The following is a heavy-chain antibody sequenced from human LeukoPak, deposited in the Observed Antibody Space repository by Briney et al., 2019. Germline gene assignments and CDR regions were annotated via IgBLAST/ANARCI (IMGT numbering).Heavy chain of an antibody. D-gene: IGHD3-22*01. V-gene: IGHV3-48*03. CDR1: GFTFSSYE. CDR3: AKTVAPGYYDSSGYTNYYYYMDV. CDR2: ISSSSSTI. Sequence: GGSLRLSCAAAGFTFSSYEMNWVRQAPGKGPEWVSYISSSSSTIYYADSVKGRFTIFRDTAKNSLYLQMNSLRAERPAVYYWAKTVAPGYYDSSGYTNYYYYMDVWGKGTTVTVSS. J-gene: IGHJ6*03.